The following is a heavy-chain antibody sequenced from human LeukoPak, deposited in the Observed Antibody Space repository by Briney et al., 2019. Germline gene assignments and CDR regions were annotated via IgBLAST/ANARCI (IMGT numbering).Heavy chain of an antibody. Sequence: GGSLRLSCAASGFTFSSYAMSWVRQAPGKGLEWVSAISGSGGSTYYADSVKGRFTISRDNSKNTLYLQVNSLRAEDTAVYYCARMRGELIVPDAIFDGMGVWGQGTTVTVSS. D-gene: IGHD2-2*01. CDR2: ISGSGGST. CDR3: ARMRGELIVPDAIFDGMGV. V-gene: IGHV3-23*01. CDR1: GFTFSSYA. J-gene: IGHJ6*02.